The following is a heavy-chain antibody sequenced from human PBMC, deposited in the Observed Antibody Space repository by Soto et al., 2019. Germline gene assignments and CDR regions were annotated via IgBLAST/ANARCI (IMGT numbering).Heavy chain of an antibody. D-gene: IGHD6-19*01. J-gene: IGHJ4*02. Sequence: GGSLRLSCAASGFTVSTNYMSWVRQAPGKGLEWVSVIYSGGSTYYADSVRGRFTISRDNSNNTLYLQMNSLRAEDTAVYYCAKSPPAVAGYFDYWGQGTLVTVSS. V-gene: IGHV3-66*02. CDR2: IYSGGST. CDR1: GFTVSTNY. CDR3: AKSPPAVAGYFDY.